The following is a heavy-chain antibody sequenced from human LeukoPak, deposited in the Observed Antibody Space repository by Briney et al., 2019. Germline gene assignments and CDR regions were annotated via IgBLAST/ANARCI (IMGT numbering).Heavy chain of an antibody. CDR3: ARSGYYRTNWFDP. CDR2: INHSGST. Sequence: SETLSLTCAVYGGSFSGYYWSWIRQPPGKGLEWIGEINHSGSTNYNPSLKSRVTISVDTSKNQFSLKLSSVTAADTAVYYCARSGYYRTNWFDPWGQGTLVTVSS. D-gene: IGHD3-3*01. V-gene: IGHV4-34*01. CDR1: GGSFSGYY. J-gene: IGHJ5*02.